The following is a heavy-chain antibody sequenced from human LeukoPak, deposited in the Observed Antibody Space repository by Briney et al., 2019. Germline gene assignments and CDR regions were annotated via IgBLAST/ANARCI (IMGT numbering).Heavy chain of an antibody. V-gene: IGHV3-23*01. CDR3: AKGGTLQWLRFDY. CDR1: GFTFSSFA. J-gene: IGHJ4*02. CDR2: VSNSGGST. D-gene: IGHD5-12*01. Sequence: GGSLRLSCAASGFTFSSFAMSWVRQAPGKGLEWVSAVSNSGGSTYYADSVKGRFTISRDNSKNTLYLQMNSLRAEDTALYYCAKGGTLQWLRFDYWGQGTLVTVSS.